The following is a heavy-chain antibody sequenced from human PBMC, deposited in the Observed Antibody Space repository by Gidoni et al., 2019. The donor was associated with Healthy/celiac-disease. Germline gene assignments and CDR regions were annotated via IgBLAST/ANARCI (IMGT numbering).Heavy chain of an antibody. D-gene: IGHD6-6*01. CDR1: GFTFSSYE. CDR3: ARDCGSSSACFDY. V-gene: IGHV3-48*03. J-gene: IGHJ4*02. CDR2: ISSSGSTI. Sequence: EVQLVESGGGLVQPGGSLRLSCAASGFTFSSYEMNWVRQAPGKGLEWVSYISSSGSTIYYADSVKGRFTISRDNAKNSLYLQMNSLRAEDTAVYYCARDCGSSSACFDYWGQGTLVTVSS.